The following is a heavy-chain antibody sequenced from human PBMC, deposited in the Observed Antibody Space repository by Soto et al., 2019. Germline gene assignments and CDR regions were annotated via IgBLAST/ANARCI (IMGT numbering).Heavy chain of an antibody. CDR3: AKGEGGSGNYNRACDY. CDR1: GFPFRSYT. CDR2: ISGGGDGT. J-gene: IGHJ4*02. D-gene: IGHD3-10*01. V-gene: IGHV3-23*01. Sequence: GGSLRLSCTASGFPFRSYTMSWVRQAPGKGLEWVSTISGGGDGTYYADSVKGRFTISKDNSKNTLYLQMNSLRGEDTAVYYCAKGEGGSGNYNRACDYWGQGSMVSVSS.